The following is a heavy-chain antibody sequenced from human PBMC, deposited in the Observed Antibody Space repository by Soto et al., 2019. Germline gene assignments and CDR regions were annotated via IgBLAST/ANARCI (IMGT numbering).Heavy chain of an antibody. V-gene: IGHV4-59*02. J-gene: IGHJ3*01. D-gene: IGHD2-2*01. Sequence: PSETLSLTCSFSGDSVTSHYFTWIRQSPEKGLEWIGYMHYTGFSHYNPSLKSRLTIPVDKSKNQFTLQLTSVTVADTAVYYCAGSRYCGGTSCYANLDAFDFWGQGTMVTVSS. CDR1: GDSVTSHY. CDR2: MHYTGFS. CDR3: AGSRYCGGTSCYANLDAFDF.